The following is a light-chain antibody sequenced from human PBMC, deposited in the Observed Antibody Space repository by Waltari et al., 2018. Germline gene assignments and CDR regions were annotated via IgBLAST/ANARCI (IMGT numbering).Light chain of an antibody. J-gene: IGLJ1*01. CDR2: EVI. CDR1: SSDVGNYAL. CDR3: CSYAGLGTYV. Sequence: QSALTQPASVSGTPGQSITISCTGTSSDVGNYALVRWYQQHPGKAPKLLVCEVIKRPSGVSSRFSGSKSGNTASLTISGLQAEDEADYYCCSYAGLGTYVFGSGTKVTVL. V-gene: IGLV2-23*02.